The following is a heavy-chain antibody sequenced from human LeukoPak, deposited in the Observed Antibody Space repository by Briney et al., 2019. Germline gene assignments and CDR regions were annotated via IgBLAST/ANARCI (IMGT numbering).Heavy chain of an antibody. CDR1: GGSFSGYY. CDR3: ARGTIYYDFWSGYYRHFYFDY. Sequence: SETLSLTCAVYGGSFSGYYWSWIRQPPGKGLEWIGEINHSGSTNYNPSLKSRVTISVDTSKNQFSLKLSSVTAADTAVYYCARGTIYYDFWSGYYRHFYFDYWGQGTLVTVSS. J-gene: IGHJ4*02. D-gene: IGHD3-3*01. CDR2: INHSGST. V-gene: IGHV4-34*01.